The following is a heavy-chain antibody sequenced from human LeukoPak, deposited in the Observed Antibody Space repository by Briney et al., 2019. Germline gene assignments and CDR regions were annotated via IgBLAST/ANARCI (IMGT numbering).Heavy chain of an antibody. CDR1: GGSISSYY. J-gene: IGHJ4*02. Sequence: SETLSLTCTVSGGSISSYYWSWIRQPPGKGLEWIGYIYYSGSTNYNPSLKSRVTISVDTSKNQFSLKLSSVTAADTAVYSCARVSGGTLIDYWGQGTLVTVSS. CDR2: IYYSGST. V-gene: IGHV4-59*01. D-gene: IGHD3-16*01. CDR3: ARVSGGTLIDY.